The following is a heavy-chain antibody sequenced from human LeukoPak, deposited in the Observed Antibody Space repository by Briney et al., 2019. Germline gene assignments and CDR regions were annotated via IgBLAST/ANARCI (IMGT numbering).Heavy chain of an antibody. D-gene: IGHD2-2*01. Sequence: PGGSLRLSCAASGFTFSSYWMSWVRQAPGKGLEWVANIKQDGSEKYYVDSVKGRFTISRDNAKNSLYLQMNSLRAEDTAVYYCAKDRRVYCSSTSCSSFDYWGQGTLVTVSS. CDR1: GFTFSSYW. CDR2: IKQDGSEK. V-gene: IGHV3-7*01. CDR3: AKDRRVYCSSTSCSSFDY. J-gene: IGHJ4*02.